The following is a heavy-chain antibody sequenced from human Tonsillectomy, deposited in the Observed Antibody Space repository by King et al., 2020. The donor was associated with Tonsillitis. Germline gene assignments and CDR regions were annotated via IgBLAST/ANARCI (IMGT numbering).Heavy chain of an antibody. J-gene: IGHJ4*02. V-gene: IGHV4-61*02. D-gene: IGHD1-14*01. Sequence: QLQESGPGLVKPSQTLSLSCTVSGGSISSGSYYWSWIRQPAGKGLEWIGHTYTSGSTNYNPSLKSRVSMSLDTSKNQFSLKLSSVTAADTAVYYCARNPQAEPIDCWGQGTLVTVSS. CDR1: GGSISSGSYY. CDR3: ARNPQAEPIDC. CDR2: TYTSGST.